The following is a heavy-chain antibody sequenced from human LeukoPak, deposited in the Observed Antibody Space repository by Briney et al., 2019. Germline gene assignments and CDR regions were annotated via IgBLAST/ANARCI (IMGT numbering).Heavy chain of an antibody. D-gene: IGHD1-26*01. J-gene: IGHJ4*02. V-gene: IGHV3-15*01. Sequence: PGGSLRLSCAASGFTFSYVWMSWVRQVPGKGLEWVGRIKSKRDGETTDYTAPVKRRFTISRDDSKTPLYLQMNSLKTEDTAVYYCTTEYTYSYYFDYWGQGTLVTVSS. CDR1: GFTFSYVW. CDR2: IKSKRDGETT. CDR3: TTEYTYSYYFDY.